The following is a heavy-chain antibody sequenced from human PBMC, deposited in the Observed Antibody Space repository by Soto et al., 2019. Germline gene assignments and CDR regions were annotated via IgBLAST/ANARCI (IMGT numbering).Heavy chain of an antibody. CDR1: GGSFSGYY. CDR2: INHSGST. CDR3: ARGGRNRYRRTGAAAPDY. J-gene: IGHJ4*02. V-gene: IGHV4-34*01. Sequence: SETLSLTCAVYGGSFSGYYWSWIRQPPGKGLEWIGEINHSGSTNYNPSLKSRVTISVDTSKNQFSLKLSSVTAADTAVYYCARGGRNRYRRTGAAAPDYWGQGTLVTVSS. D-gene: IGHD6-25*01.